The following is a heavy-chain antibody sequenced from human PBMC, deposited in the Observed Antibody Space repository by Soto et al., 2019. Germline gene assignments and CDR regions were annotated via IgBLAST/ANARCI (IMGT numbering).Heavy chain of an antibody. D-gene: IGHD3-9*01. Sequence: GGSLRLSCAASGFTFSSYAMHWVRQAPGKGLEWVAVISYDGSNKYYADSVKGRFTISRDNSKNTLYLQMNSPRAEDTAVYYCARDLLYDILTGYSIHYYYYGMDVWGQGTTVTV. CDR3: ARDLLYDILTGYSIHYYYYGMDV. CDR1: GFTFSSYA. J-gene: IGHJ6*02. V-gene: IGHV3-30-3*01. CDR2: ISYDGSNK.